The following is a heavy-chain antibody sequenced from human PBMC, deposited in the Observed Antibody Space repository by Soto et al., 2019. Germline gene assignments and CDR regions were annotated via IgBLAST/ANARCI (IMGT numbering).Heavy chain of an antibody. CDR2: INHSGST. CDR1: GGSFSGYY. CDR3: ARGLGYSGYDWFDY. Sequence: ETLSLTCAVYGGSFSGYYWSWIRQPPGKGLEWIGEINHSGSTNYNPSLKSRVTISVDTSKNQFSLKLSSVTAADTAVYYCARGLGYSGYDWFDYWGQGTLVTVSS. V-gene: IGHV4-34*01. J-gene: IGHJ4*02. D-gene: IGHD5-12*01.